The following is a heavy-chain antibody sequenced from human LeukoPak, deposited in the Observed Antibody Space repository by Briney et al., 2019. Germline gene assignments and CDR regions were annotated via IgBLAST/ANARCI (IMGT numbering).Heavy chain of an antibody. CDR1: GFTFSSYA. CDR3: AKIKEMATITFGY. J-gene: IGHJ4*02. V-gene: IGHV3-23*01. D-gene: IGHD5-24*01. Sequence: GSLRPSCAASGFTFSSYAMSWVRQAPGKGLEWVSAISGSGGSTYYADSVKGRFTISRDNSKNTLYLQMNSLRAEDTAVYYCAKIKEMATITFGYWGQGTLVTVSS. CDR2: ISGSGGST.